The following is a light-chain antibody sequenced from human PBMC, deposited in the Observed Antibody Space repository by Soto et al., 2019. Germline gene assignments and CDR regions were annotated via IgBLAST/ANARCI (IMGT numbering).Light chain of an antibody. Sequence: QAALAQPPSASGSPGQSVTISCTGTSSDVGGYNYVSWYQQHPGKAPKPRIYEVSKRPSGVPDRFSGSKSGNTASLTVSGLQAEDAADYSCSSYSGRNNFVFGTGTKVTVL. CDR1: SSDVGGYNY. CDR3: SSYSGRNNFV. V-gene: IGLV2-8*01. CDR2: EVS. J-gene: IGLJ1*01.